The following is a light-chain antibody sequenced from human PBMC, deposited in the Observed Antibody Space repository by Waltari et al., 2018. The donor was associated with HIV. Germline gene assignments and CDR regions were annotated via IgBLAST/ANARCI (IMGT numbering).Light chain of an antibody. V-gene: IGLV1-51*01. CDR3: GTWDSSLSLYV. CDR2: DNE. Sequence: QSILTQPPSVSAAPGQRVTISCSGGDSNIGNNYVSWYQQVPGRAPRLLIYDNEKRPSGSPDRFSASKAGMSAMLDIAGLQIVDEADYYCGTWDSSLSLYVFGPGTTVDVL. CDR1: DSNIGNNY. J-gene: IGLJ1*01.